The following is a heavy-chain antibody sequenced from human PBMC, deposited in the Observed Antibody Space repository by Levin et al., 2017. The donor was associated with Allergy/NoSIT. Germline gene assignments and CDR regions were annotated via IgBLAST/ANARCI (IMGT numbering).Heavy chain of an antibody. J-gene: IGHJ4*02. CDR1: GGSISSGGYS. D-gene: IGHD5-18*01. Sequence: SETLSLTCAVSGGSISSGGYSWSWTRQPPGKGLEWIGNIYLSGSTNDNPSLKSRVTMSVDRSKNQFSLKLSYVTAADTAVYYCARVAGYSYGYYFDYWGPGTLVTVSS. CDR2: IYLSGST. V-gene: IGHV4-30-2*01. CDR3: ARVAGYSYGYYFDY.